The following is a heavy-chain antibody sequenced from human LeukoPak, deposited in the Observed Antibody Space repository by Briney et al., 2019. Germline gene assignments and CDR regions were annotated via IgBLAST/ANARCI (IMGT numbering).Heavy chain of an antibody. CDR2: IDPSDSYT. V-gene: IGHV5-10-1*01. J-gene: IGHJ4*02. CDR3: TRLGCSSTSCPIDY. Sequence: GQSLKISCKGSGYSFTSYWISWVRQMPGKGLEWMGRIDPSDSYTNYSPSFQGHVTISADKSISTAYMQWSSLKASDTAMYYCTRLGCSSTSCPIDYWGQGTLVTVSS. D-gene: IGHD2-2*01. CDR1: GYSFTSYW.